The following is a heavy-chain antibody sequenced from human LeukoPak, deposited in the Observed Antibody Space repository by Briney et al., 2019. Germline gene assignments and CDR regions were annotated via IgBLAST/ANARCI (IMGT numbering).Heavy chain of an antibody. J-gene: IGHJ6*03. V-gene: IGHV3-48*01. CDR2: ISSSSSTI. D-gene: IGHD2-21*01. Sequence: GGSLRLSCAGSGFTFSSYSMNWVRQAPGKGLEWVSYISSSSSTIYYADSVKGRFTISRDNAKNSLYLQMNSLRAEDTAVYYCARDLGDPTYMDVWGKGTTVTVSS. CDR3: ARDLGDPTYMDV. CDR1: GFTFSSYS.